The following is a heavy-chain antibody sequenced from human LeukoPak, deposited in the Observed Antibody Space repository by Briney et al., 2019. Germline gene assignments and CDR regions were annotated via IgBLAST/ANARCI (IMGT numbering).Heavy chain of an antibody. CDR2: MNPNSGNT. CDR3: ARTLWFGESFYGMDV. D-gene: IGHD3-10*01. J-gene: IGHJ6*02. V-gene: IGHV1-8*01. CDR1: GYTFTSYD. Sequence: ASVKVSCKAPGYTFTSYDINWVRQAPGQGLEWMGWMNPNSGNTGYAQKFQGRVTMTRNTSISTAYMELSSLRSEDTAVYYCARTLWFGESFYGMDVWGQGTTVTVSS.